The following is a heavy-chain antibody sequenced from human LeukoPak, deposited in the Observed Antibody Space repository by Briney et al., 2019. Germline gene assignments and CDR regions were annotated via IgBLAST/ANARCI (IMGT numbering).Heavy chain of an antibody. Sequence: SETLSLTCTVSGGSISSGSYYWSWIRQPAGKGLEWIGRIYTSGTTNYNPSLKGRVTISVDTFMNQLSLKLSSVTAADTAVYYCAGGSTSAYYYYMDVWGKGTTVTVSS. CDR1: GGSISSGSYY. V-gene: IGHV4-61*02. D-gene: IGHD2-2*01. CDR2: IYTSGTT. CDR3: AGGSTSAYYYYMDV. J-gene: IGHJ6*03.